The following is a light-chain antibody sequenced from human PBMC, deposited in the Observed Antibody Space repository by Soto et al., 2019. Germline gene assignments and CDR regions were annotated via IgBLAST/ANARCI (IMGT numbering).Light chain of an antibody. J-gene: IGKJ1*01. CDR1: QSVSTY. Sequence: EIVLTHSPATLSLSPGESATLSCRASQSVSTYLAWYQQKPGQAPRLLIYGASTRAAGVPDRFSGSGSGTDFTLTISRLEPEDFAVYYCQQYGSSPWTFGQGTKVDIK. CDR2: GAS. CDR3: QQYGSSPWT. V-gene: IGKV3-20*01.